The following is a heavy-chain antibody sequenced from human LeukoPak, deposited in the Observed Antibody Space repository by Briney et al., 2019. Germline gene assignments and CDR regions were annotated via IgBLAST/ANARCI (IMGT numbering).Heavy chain of an antibody. Sequence: PGGSLRLSCAASGFTFSSYAMSWVRQAPGKGLEWVSAISGSGGSTYYADSVKGRFTISRDNPKNTLYLQMNSLRAEDTAVYYCAKDSLYSSGLPYFDYWGQGTLVTVSS. J-gene: IGHJ4*02. CDR3: AKDSLYSSGLPYFDY. D-gene: IGHD6-19*01. CDR1: GFTFSSYA. CDR2: ISGSGGST. V-gene: IGHV3-23*01.